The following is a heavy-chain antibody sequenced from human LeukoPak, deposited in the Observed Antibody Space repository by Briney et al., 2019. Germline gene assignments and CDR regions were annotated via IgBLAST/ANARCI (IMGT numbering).Heavy chain of an antibody. CDR2: IYSSGST. V-gene: IGHV4-4*09. D-gene: IGHD3-9*01. CDR1: GGSISTYY. CDR3: ARQAQYYDISTTYYKDYYYHYMDV. Sequence: SETLSLTCYVSGGSISTYYWSWIRQFPGKGLEWIGYIYSSGSTKYNPSLSSRVSMSVDMSKNQLSLRLSFVTAADTAVYYCARQAQYYDISTTYYKDYYYHYMDVWGKGTTVTVSS. J-gene: IGHJ6*03.